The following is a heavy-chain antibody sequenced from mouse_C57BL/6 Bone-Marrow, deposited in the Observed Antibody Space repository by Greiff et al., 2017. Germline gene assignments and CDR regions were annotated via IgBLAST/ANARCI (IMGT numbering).Heavy chain of an antibody. J-gene: IGHJ2*01. V-gene: IGHV8-8*01. CDR1: GFSLSTFGMG. Sequence: VKLMESGPGILQPSQTLSLTCSFSGFSLSTFGMGVGWIRPPSGKGLEWLAHIWWGGDKYYNPALKSRLTISKDTSKNQVFLKIANVDTADTATYYCARIAALWYPYYFDDWGQGTTLTVSS. CDR3: ARIAALWYPYYFDD. CDR2: IWWGGDK. D-gene: IGHD2-1*01.